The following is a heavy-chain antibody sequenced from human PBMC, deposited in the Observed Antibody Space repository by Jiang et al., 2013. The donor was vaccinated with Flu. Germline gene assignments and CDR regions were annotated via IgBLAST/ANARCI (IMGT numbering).Heavy chain of an antibody. V-gene: IGHV3-23*01. D-gene: IGHD5-24*01. CDR2: ISGSGGST. Sequence: EVQLLESGGGLVQPGGSLRLSCAASGFTFSSYAMTWVRQAPGKGLEWVSSISGSGGSTYYADSVKGRFTISRDNSKNTLYLQMNNLRADDTAIYHCAKDLRGGYNLRGPFDYWGQGTLVTISS. CDR1: GFTFSSYA. CDR3: AKDLRGGYNLRGPFDY. J-gene: IGHJ4*02.